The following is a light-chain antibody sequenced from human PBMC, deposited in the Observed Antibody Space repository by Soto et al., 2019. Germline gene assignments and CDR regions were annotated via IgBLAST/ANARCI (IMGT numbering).Light chain of an antibody. CDR2: DAS. Sequence: EIVLTQSPGTLSLSPGERATLSCRASQSISSSYLAWYQQKPGQAPRLLIYDASSRATGIPDRFSGSGSGTDFTLTISRLEPEDFAVYHCQQYSSSPWTFGQGTKVEIK. V-gene: IGKV3-20*01. CDR1: QSISSSY. J-gene: IGKJ1*01. CDR3: QQYSSSPWT.